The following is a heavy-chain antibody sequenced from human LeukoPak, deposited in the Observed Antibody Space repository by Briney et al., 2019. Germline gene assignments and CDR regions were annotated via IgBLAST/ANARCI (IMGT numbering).Heavy chain of an antibody. CDR3: AKDLLGRSQ. D-gene: IGHD2-15*01. Sequence: GRSLRLSCAASGFTFSSYGMHWVRQAPGKGLEWVAVIWYDGSNKYYADSVKGRFTISRDNSKNTLYLQMNSLRAEDTAVYYCAKDLLGRSQWGQGTLVTVSS. J-gene: IGHJ4*02. V-gene: IGHV3-33*06. CDR1: GFTFSSYG. CDR2: IWYDGSNK.